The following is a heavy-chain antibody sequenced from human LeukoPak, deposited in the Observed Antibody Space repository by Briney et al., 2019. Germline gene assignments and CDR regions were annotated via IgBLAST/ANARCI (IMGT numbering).Heavy chain of an antibody. D-gene: IGHD4-11*01. J-gene: IGHJ3*02. CDR3: AKDSAYSNYFYDAFDI. V-gene: IGHV3-30-3*01. Sequence: PGGSLRLSCAASGFTFSSYAMHWVRQAPGKGLEWVAVISYDGSNKYYADSVKGRFTISRDNSKNTLYLQMNSLRAEDTAVYYCAKDSAYSNYFYDAFDIWGQGTMVTVSS. CDR2: ISYDGSNK. CDR1: GFTFSSYA.